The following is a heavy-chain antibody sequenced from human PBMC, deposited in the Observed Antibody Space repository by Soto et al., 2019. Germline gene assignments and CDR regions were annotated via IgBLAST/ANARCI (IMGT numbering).Heavy chain of an antibody. CDR3: VRDRGGSYWLDP. CDR1: GFIVSNSY. Sequence: GGSLRLSCAASGFIVSNSYMSWVRQAPGKGLEWVSILYSGGTTYYADSVKGRFTFSRDNAANTVFLQMNNLRVEDTAVYYCVRDRGGSYWLDPWGQGTLVTVSS. J-gene: IGHJ5*02. V-gene: IGHV3-53*01. D-gene: IGHD1-26*01. CDR2: LYSGGTT.